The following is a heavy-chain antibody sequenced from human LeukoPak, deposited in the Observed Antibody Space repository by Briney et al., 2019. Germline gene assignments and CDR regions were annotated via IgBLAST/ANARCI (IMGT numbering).Heavy chain of an antibody. CDR1: GFTFSSYS. J-gene: IGHJ6*03. CDR2: ISSGSSTI. V-gene: IGHV3-48*01. D-gene: IGHD6-6*01. CDR3: ARDCRGIAARGPYYYYYMDV. Sequence: GGSLRLSCAASGFTFSSYSMNWVRQAPGKGLEWVSYISSGSSTIYYADSVKGRFTISRDNAKNSLYLQMNSLRAEDTAVYYCARDCRGIAARGPYYYYYMDVWGKGTTVTVSS.